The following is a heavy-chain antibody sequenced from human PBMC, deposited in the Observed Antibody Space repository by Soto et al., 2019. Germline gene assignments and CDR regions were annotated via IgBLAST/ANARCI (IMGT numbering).Heavy chain of an antibody. J-gene: IGHJ4*02. CDR2: IIPILGIA. D-gene: IGHD2-8*01. CDR3: ATLLYYLSRSMGPFDY. V-gene: IGHV1-69*02. Sequence: EASVKVSCKASGGTFSSYTISCVRQAPGQGLEWMGRIIPILGIANYAQKFQGRVTITADKSTSTAYMELSSLRSEDTAVYYCATLLYYLSRSMGPFDYWGQGTLVTVSS. CDR1: GGTFSSYT.